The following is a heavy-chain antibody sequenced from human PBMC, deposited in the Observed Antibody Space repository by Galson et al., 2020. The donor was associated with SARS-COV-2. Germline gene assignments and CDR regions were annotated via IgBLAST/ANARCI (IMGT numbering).Heavy chain of an antibody. Sequence: SGPTLVKPTQTLTLTCTFSGFSLSTSGMCVSWIRQPPGKALEWLARIDWDDDKYYSTSLKTRLTIPKDTSKNQVVLTMTNMDPVDTATYYCARTHIVVVPAAMGAGGDFGFDPWGQGTLVTVSS. V-gene: IGHV2-70*11. CDR3: ARTHIVVVPAAMGAGGDFGFDP. CDR1: GFSLSTSGMC. J-gene: IGHJ5*02. D-gene: IGHD2-2*01. CDR2: IDWDDDK.